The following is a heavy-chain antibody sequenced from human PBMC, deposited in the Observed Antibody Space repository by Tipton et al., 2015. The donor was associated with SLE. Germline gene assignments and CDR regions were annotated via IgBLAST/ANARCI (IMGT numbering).Heavy chain of an antibody. J-gene: IGHJ1*01. V-gene: IGHV4-39*01. CDR3: ARRPDDYINYDYFHH. D-gene: IGHD4-11*01. CDR1: GGSISSSSSY. Sequence: TLSLTCTVSGGSISSSSSYWGWIRQPPGKGLEWIGTIYYRGNTYYNPSLKSRVTISVDTSKNQFSLNLRSVTAADTAVYYCARRPDDYINYDYFHHWGQGTLVTVSS. CDR2: IYYRGNT.